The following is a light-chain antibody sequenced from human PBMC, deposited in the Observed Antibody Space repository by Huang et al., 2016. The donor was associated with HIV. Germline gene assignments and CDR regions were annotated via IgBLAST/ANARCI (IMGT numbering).Light chain of an antibody. Sequence: DVVMTQSPDSLAVSLGERAIINCKSSQSVFYSSNNKNFLAWYQHTPGRPPKLLIYWASTRESGVPDRFSGSGSGTDFTLTISSLQAEDVAVYFCQQYYSTPITFGPGTKVDI. CDR2: WAS. CDR1: QSVFYSSNNKNF. V-gene: IGKV4-1*01. CDR3: QQYYSTPIT. J-gene: IGKJ3*01.